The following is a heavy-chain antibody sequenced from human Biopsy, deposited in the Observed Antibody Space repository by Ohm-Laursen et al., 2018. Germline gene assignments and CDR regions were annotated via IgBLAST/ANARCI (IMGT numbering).Heavy chain of an antibody. Sequence: SQTLSLTCAVSDGSINSYYWNWIRQPPGQRLEWIGNIYYTGSTDYNPSLQSRVTISVDTSKNHFSLRLRSVTPADTAIYYCARDRGYYSDRTVPGYFDLWGRGTLVTVSS. J-gene: IGHJ2*01. D-gene: IGHD3-22*01. CDR3: ARDRGYYSDRTVPGYFDL. CDR1: DGSINSYY. V-gene: IGHV4-59*01. CDR2: IYYTGST.